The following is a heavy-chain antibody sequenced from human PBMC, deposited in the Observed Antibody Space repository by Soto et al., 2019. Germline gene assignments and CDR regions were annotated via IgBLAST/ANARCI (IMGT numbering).Heavy chain of an antibody. D-gene: IGHD2-8*01. CDR3: ARDRRGYCTNGVCYGGRVDY. J-gene: IGHJ4*02. CDR1: GGSISSGDYY. V-gene: IGHV4-30-4*01. Sequence: QVQLQESGPGLVKPSQTLSLTCTVSGGSISSGDYYWSWIRQPPGKGLEWIGYIYYSGRTYYNPSLMSRVTISVDTSKNQFSLKLSSVTAADTAVYYCARDRRGYCTNGVCYGGRVDYWGQGTLVTVSS. CDR2: IYYSGRT.